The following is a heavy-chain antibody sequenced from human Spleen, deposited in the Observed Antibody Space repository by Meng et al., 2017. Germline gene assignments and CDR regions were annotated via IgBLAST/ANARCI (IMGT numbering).Heavy chain of an antibody. V-gene: IGHV5-51*01. J-gene: IGHJ4*02. D-gene: IGHD6-13*01. Sequence: GGSLRLSCKGSGYSFTSYWIGWVRQMPGKGLEWMGIIYPGDSDTRYSPSFQGQVTISADKSISTAYLQWSSLRAEDTAVYYCARARGTNSWFDYWGQGTLVTVSS. CDR2: IYPGDSDT. CDR3: ARARGTNSWFDY. CDR1: GYSFTSYW.